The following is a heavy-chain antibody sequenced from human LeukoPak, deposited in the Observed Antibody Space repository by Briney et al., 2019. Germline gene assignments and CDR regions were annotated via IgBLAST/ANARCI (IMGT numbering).Heavy chain of an antibody. CDR3: ARVPAAISPLYYFDY. V-gene: IGHV3-7*01. CDR1: GFTFSSYW. D-gene: IGHD2-2*02. CDR2: IKQDGSEK. Sequence: GESLKISCAASGFTFSSYWMSWVRQAPGKGLECVANIKQDGSEKYYVDSVKGRFTISRDNAKNSLYLQMNSLRAEDTAVYCCARVPAAISPLYYFDYWGQGTLVTVSS. J-gene: IGHJ4*02.